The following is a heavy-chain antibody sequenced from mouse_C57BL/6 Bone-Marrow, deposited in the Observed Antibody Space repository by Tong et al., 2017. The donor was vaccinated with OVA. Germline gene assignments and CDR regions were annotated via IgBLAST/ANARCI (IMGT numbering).Heavy chain of an antibody. V-gene: IGHV14-3*01. CDR1: GFNIKNTY. Sequence: EVQLQESVAELVRPGASVKLSCTASGFNIKNTYMHWVKQRPEQGLEWIGRIYPGDGDTNYNGKFKGKATLTADKSSSTAYMQLSSLTSEDSAVYFCLPWGQGTTLTVSS. CDR2: IYPGDGDT. CDR3: LP. J-gene: IGHJ2*01. D-gene: IGHD5-5*01.